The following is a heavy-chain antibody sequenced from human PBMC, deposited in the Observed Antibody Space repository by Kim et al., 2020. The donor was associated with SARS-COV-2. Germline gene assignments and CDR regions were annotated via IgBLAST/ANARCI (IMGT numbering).Heavy chain of an antibody. CDR3: STSYSSSWYGC. V-gene: IGHV3-15*01. D-gene: IGHD6-13*01. CDR2: IKSKTDGGTT. CDR1: GFTFSNAW. Sequence: GGSLRLSCAASGFTFSNAWMSWVRQAPGKGLEWVGRIKSKTDGGTTDYAAPVKGRFTISRDDSKNTLYLQMNSLKTEDTDVSYCSTSYSSSWYGCWGQGTLLTVSS. J-gene: IGHJ5*01.